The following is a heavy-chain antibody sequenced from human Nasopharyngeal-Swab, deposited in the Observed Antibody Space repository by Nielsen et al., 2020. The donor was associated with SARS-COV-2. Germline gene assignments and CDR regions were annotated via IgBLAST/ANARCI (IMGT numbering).Heavy chain of an antibody. D-gene: IGHD3-10*01. CDR3: ARGGERAYYHYGMDV. J-gene: IGHJ6*02. Sequence: SSVTVSCKASVCTLSSYAISWVRQAPAHGLEWMGGIIPIFGAANYAQKFQGRVTITADKSTSTAYMELSSLRAEDTAVYYCARGGERAYYHYGMDVWGQGTTVTVSS. V-gene: IGHV1-69*06. CDR2: IIPIFGAA. CDR1: VCTLSSYA.